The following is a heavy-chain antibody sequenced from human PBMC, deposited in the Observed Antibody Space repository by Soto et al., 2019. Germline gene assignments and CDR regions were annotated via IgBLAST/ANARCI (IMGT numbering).Heavy chain of an antibody. Sequence: TLSLTCTVSGGSISPYYWSWIRQLPGKGLEWIAYIYYSGSTNYNPSLKSRVTISVDTSKNHFSLKLSSVTAADTAMYYCARHLEVAGNDAFDLWGQGTMVTVSS. J-gene: IGHJ3*01. V-gene: IGHV4-59*08. CDR1: GGSISPYY. CDR3: ARHLEVAGNDAFDL. CDR2: IYYSGST. D-gene: IGHD6-19*01.